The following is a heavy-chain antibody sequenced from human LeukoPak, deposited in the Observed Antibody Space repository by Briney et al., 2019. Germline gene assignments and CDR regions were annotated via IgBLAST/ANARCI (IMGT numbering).Heavy chain of an antibody. V-gene: IGHV4-38-2*02. J-gene: IGHJ4*02. Sequence: PSETLSLTCTASGFSISSGHYWGWTRQPPGKGLEWIASISRSGTTFYNPSLKSRVTISVDTSKNQFSLTVTSVTAADTAVYYCSRGQSISAVAVWGQGTLVTVSS. CDR3: SRGQSISAVAV. D-gene: IGHD6-13*01. CDR1: GFSISSGHY. CDR2: ISRSGTT.